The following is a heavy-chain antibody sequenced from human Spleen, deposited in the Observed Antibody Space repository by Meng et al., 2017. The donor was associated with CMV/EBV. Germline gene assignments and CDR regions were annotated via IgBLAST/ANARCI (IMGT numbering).Heavy chain of an antibody. V-gene: IGHV1-2*02. CDR1: GGTFSSHT. CDR2: INPNSGGT. CDR3: ARSRRDCTRTSCYVPDYYGLDV. J-gene: IGHJ6*02. D-gene: IGHD2-2*01. Sequence: ASVKVSCKASGGTFSSHTISWVRQAPGQGLEWMGWINPNSGGTNSVETFQGRVTMTSDPSITTAHMEVISLRSDDTAIYYCARSRRDCTRTSCYVPDYYGLDVWGQGTTVTVSS.